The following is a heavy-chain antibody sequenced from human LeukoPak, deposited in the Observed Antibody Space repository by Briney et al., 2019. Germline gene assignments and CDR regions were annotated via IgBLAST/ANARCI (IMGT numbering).Heavy chain of an antibody. CDR1: GLTFSSYA. J-gene: IGHJ6*02. D-gene: IGHD3-10*01. Sequence: GGSLRLSCAASGLTFSSYAMSWVRQAPGKGLEWVSAISGSGGSTYYADSVKGRFTISRDNSKNTLYLQMNSLRAEDTAVYYCAKDFYGSGSYYLYYYGMDVWGQGTTVTVSS. CDR3: AKDFYGSGSYYLYYYGMDV. CDR2: ISGSGGST. V-gene: IGHV3-23*01.